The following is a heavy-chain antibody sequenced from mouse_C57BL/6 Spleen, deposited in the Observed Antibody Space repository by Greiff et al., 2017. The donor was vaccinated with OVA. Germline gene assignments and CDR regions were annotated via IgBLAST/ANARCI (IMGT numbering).Heavy chain of an antibody. CDR2: IRLKSDNYAT. J-gene: IGHJ2*01. Sequence: EVKLVESGGGLVQPGGSMKLSCVASGFTFSNYWMNWVRQSPEKGLEWVAQIRLKSDNYATHYAESVKGRFTISRDDSKSSVYLQMNNLRAEDTGIYYCTREDFMDYWGQGTTLTVSS. V-gene: IGHV6-3*01. D-gene: IGHD1-2*01. CDR3: TREDFMDY. CDR1: GFTFSNYW.